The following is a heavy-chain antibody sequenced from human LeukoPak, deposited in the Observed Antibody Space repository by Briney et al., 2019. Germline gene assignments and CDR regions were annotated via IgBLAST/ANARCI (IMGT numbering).Heavy chain of an antibody. D-gene: IGHD3-16*01. V-gene: IGHV3-7*03. J-gene: IGHJ6*04. CDR1: GFTFSSYW. CDR3: ERGGGLDV. CDR2: INHNGNVN. Sequence: GGSLRLSCAASGFTFSSYWMNWARQAPGKGLGWVASINHNGNVNYYVDSVKGRFTISRDNAKNSLYLKMSNLSAEDTAVYFCERGGGLDVWGKGATVTVSS.